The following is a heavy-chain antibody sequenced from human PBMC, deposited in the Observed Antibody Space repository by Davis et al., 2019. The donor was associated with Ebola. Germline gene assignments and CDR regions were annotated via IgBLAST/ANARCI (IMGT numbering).Heavy chain of an antibody. CDR3: ARGQSGSDYSLWQY. V-gene: IGHV4-34*01. CDR1: GGSFSGYY. CDR2: MDHSGNT. J-gene: IGHJ4*02. D-gene: IGHD3-10*01. Sequence: GSLRLSCAVYGGSFSGYYWSWIRQPPGKGLEWIGEMDHSGNTNYNPSLKSRVTISIDTSKKQISLNLTSVTAADTAVYYCARGQSGSDYSLWQYWGQGTLVTVSS.